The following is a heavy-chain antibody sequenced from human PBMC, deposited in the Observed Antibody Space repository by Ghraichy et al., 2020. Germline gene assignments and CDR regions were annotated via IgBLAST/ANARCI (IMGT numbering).Heavy chain of an antibody. J-gene: IGHJ4*02. CDR1: GFTFTIHA. D-gene: IGHD4-23*01. V-gene: IGHV3-33*01. CDR3: ARDNYKTTVAFFDY. Sequence: LSLTCAASGFTFTIHAMHWVRQAPGKGLEWVAVVWYDGNKKYYADSVKGRFTISRDNSKNTIYLQMNSLRAEDTAVYYCARDNYKTTVAFFDYWGQGALVTVSS. CDR2: VWYDGNKK.